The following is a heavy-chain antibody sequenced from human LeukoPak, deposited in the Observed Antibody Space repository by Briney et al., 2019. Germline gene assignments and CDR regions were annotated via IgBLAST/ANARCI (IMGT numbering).Heavy chain of an antibody. CDR2: IYYSGST. CDR3: ARVFPSAMVRGVDVGSFDP. Sequence: SETLSLTCTVSRASISSYFWSWIRQPPGKGLEWLGYIYYSGSTNYNPSLKSRVTISVDTSKSQFSLKLSSVTAADTAVYYCARVFPSAMVRGVDVGSFDPWGQGTLVTVSS. D-gene: IGHD3-10*01. CDR1: RASISSYF. J-gene: IGHJ5*02. V-gene: IGHV4-59*01.